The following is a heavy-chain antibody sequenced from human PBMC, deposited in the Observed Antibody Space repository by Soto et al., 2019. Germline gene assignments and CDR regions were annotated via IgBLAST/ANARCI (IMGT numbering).Heavy chain of an antibody. CDR3: ARGIRESVYYYYYYGMDV. V-gene: IGHV4-34*01. CDR1: GGSFSGYY. CDR2: INHSGST. Sequence: SETLSLTCAVYGGSFSGYYWTWIRQPPGTGLEWIGEINHSGSTNYNPSLKSRVTISVDTSKNQFSLKLSSVTAADTAVYYCARGIRESVYYYYYYGMDVWGQGTTVTVSS. D-gene: IGHD3-10*01. J-gene: IGHJ6*02.